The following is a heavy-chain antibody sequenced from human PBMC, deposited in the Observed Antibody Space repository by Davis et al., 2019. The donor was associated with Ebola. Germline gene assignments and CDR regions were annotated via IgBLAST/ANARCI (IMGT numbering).Heavy chain of an antibody. J-gene: IGHJ4*02. CDR3: ARHPYGSGSLVDY. Sequence: SETLSLTCAVYGGSFSGYYWSWIRQPPGKGLEWIGEINHSGSTNYNPSLKSRVTISVDTSKNQFSLKLSSVTAADTAVYYCARHPYGSGSLVDYWGQGTLVTVSS. CDR2: INHSGST. V-gene: IGHV4-34*01. CDR1: GGSFSGYY. D-gene: IGHD3-10*01.